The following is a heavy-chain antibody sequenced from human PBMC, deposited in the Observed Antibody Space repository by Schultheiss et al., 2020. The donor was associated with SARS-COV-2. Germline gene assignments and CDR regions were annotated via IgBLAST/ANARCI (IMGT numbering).Heavy chain of an antibody. V-gene: IGHV1-3*01. J-gene: IGHJ6*02. Sequence: ASVKVSCKASGYTFTSYAMHWVRQAPGQRLEWMGWINAGNGNTKYSQKFQGRVTITRDTSASTAYMELSSLRSEDTAVYYCARDCYWWCRTPSTGGYYYYYYGMDVWGQGTTVTVSS. CDR2: INAGNGNT. D-gene: IGHD2-8*02. CDR1: GYTFTSYA. CDR3: ARDCYWWCRTPSTGGYYYYYYGMDV.